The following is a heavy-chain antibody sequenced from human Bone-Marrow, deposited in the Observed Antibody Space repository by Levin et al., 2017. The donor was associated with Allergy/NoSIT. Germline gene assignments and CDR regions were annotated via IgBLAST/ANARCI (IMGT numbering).Heavy chain of an antibody. CDR1: GGDFSSYT. J-gene: IGHJ4*02. V-gene: IGHV1-69*08. Sequence: SVKVSCKASGGDFSSYTIAWVRQAPGQGLEWMGRIIPVLNTTDYAQNFQGKVTITADTSTNKAYMELSSLTSEDTAVYYCARGTGGYDTYYFDYWGQGTLVTVSS. CDR2: IIPVLNTT. CDR3: ARGTGGYDTYYFDY. D-gene: IGHD5-12*01.